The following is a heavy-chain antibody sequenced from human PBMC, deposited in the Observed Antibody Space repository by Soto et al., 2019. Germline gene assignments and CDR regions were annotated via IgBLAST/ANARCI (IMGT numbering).Heavy chain of an antibody. CDR2: INSDGSIT. J-gene: IGHJ6*02. Sequence: GGSLRLSCAASAFTFSSYWMNWVRQAPGKGPVWVSRINSDGSITGYADSVKGRFTISRDNAKNTLYLQMNSLSAEDTAVYYCARGDQIAYYYGMDVWGQGTTVTVSS. V-gene: IGHV3-74*01. D-gene: IGHD2-21*01. CDR1: AFTFSSYW. CDR3: ARGDQIAYYYGMDV.